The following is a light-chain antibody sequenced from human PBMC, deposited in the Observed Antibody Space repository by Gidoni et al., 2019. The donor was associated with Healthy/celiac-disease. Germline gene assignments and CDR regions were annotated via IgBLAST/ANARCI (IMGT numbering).Light chain of an antibody. CDR1: QSVSSY. CDR3: QQRSNWPPIT. Sequence: EIVLTQSPATLSLSPGERATRSCRASQSVSSYLAWYQQKPGQAPRLLIYDASNRATGIPSRFSGSVSGTDFTLTISSLEPEDFAVYYCQQRSNWPPITFXXXTRLEIK. J-gene: IGKJ5*01. CDR2: DAS. V-gene: IGKV3-11*01.